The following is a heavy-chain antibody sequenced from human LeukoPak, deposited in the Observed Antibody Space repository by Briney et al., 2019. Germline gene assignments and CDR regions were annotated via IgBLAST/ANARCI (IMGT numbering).Heavy chain of an antibody. Sequence: ASVKVSCKASGYTFTGYYMHWVRQAPGQGLEWMGWINPNSGGTNYAQKFQGRVTITADKSTSTAYMELSSLRSEDTAVYYCARVETYYYGSGSYYEGWFDPWGQGTLVTVSS. D-gene: IGHD3-10*01. CDR1: GYTFTGYY. CDR2: INPNSGGT. V-gene: IGHV1-2*02. CDR3: ARVETYYYGSGSYYEGWFDP. J-gene: IGHJ5*02.